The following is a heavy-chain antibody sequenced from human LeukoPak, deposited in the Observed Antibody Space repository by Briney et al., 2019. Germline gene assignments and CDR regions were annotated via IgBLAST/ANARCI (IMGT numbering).Heavy chain of an antibody. D-gene: IGHD5-18*01. CDR1: GGSFSGYY. CDR2: ISHSGST. Sequence: SETLSLTCAVYGGSFSGYYWSWIRQPPGKGLEWIGEISHSGSTNYDPSLKSRVTISVDTSKNQFSLKLSSVTAADTAVYYCARGPQAGRYSYGPVDYWGQGTLVTVSS. CDR3: ARGPQAGRYSYGPVDY. V-gene: IGHV4-34*01. J-gene: IGHJ4*02.